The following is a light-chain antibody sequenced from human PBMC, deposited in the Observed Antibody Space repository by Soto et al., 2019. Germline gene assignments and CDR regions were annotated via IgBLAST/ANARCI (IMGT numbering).Light chain of an antibody. Sequence: DIQMTQSPSSVSASVGDRVTFTCRASQGISSWLAWYQQKPGKAPKLLIYAASTLQGAVPSRFSGRGSGTDFSLTISSLQPGDFATYYCQQTNIFPYTFGQGTKVDIK. V-gene: IGKV1D-12*01. CDR2: AAS. J-gene: IGKJ2*01. CDR1: QGISSW. CDR3: QQTNIFPYT.